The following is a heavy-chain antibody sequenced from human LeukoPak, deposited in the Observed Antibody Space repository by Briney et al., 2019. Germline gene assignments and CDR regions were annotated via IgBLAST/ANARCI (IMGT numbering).Heavy chain of an antibody. CDR1: GGSISSYY. V-gene: IGHV4-59*01. CDR3: ARAVYSSGWFDY. CDR2: IYYSGST. J-gene: IGHJ4*02. Sequence: SETLSLTCTVSGGSISSYYWSWIRQPPGKGLEWIGYIYYSGSTNYNPSPKSRVTISVDTSKNQFSLKLSSVTAADTAVYYCARAVYSSGWFDYWGQGTLVTVSS. D-gene: IGHD6-19*01.